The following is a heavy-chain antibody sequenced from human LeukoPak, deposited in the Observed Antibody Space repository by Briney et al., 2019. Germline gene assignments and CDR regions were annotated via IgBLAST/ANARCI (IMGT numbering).Heavy chain of an antibody. CDR1: GGSISSGGYS. CDR3: ARVHCSSTSCLFDY. D-gene: IGHD2-2*01. J-gene: IGHJ4*02. V-gene: IGHV4-30-2*01. Sequence: SETLSLTCAVSGGSISSGGYSWSWIRQPPGKGLEWIGYIYHSGSTYYNPSLKSRVTISVDRSKDQFSLKLSSVTAADTAVYYCARVHCSSTSCLFDYWGQGTLVTVSS. CDR2: IYHSGST.